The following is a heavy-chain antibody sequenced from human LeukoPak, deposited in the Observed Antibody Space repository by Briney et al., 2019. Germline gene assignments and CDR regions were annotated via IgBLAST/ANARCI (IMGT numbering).Heavy chain of an antibody. CDR2: TYYSGST. Sequence: SETLSLTCTVSGGSISSGGYYWSWIRQHPGKGLEWIGYTYYSGSTYYNPSLKSRVTISVDTSKNQFSLKLSSVTAADTAVYYCARETGDSGYGIDYWGQGTLVTVSS. D-gene: IGHD5-12*01. CDR3: ARETGDSGYGIDY. J-gene: IGHJ4*02. V-gene: IGHV4-31*03. CDR1: GGSISSGGYY.